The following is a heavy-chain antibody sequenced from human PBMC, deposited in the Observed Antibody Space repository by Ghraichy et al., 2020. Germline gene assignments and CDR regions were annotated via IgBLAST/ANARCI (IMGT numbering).Heavy chain of an antibody. CDR3: AKDLYYFDY. D-gene: IGHD2-2*02. CDR1: GFTFNTHA. Sequence: GESLNISCVVSGFTFNTHAMSWVRQAPGKGLEWVSSIDNNGAYTYYADSVKGRFTISRDNFNNILYLRMDSLRAEDTAIYYCAKDLYYFDYWGQGTLVTVSS. V-gene: IGHV3-23*01. J-gene: IGHJ4*02. CDR2: IDNNGAYT.